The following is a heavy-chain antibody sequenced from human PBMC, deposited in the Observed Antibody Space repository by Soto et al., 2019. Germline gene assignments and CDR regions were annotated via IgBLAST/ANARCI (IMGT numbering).Heavy chain of an antibody. CDR1: GGTFSSYA. CDR3: ARGAAHYYYYYGMDV. D-gene: IGHD6-6*01. V-gene: IGHV1-69*06. Sequence: SVKVSCKASGGTFSSYAISWVRQAPGQGLEWMGGIIPIFGTANYAQKFQGRVTITADKSTSTAYMELSSLRSEDTAVYYCARGAAHYYYYYGMDVWGQGTTVIVSS. J-gene: IGHJ6*02. CDR2: IIPIFGTA.